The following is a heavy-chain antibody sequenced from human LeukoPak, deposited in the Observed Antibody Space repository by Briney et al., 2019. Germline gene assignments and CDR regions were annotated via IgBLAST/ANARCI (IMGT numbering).Heavy chain of an antibody. D-gene: IGHD6-13*01. CDR2: ISAYNGNT. Sequence: ASVKVSCKASGYTFTSYGISWVRQAPGQGLEWMGWISAYNGNTNYAQKLQGRVTMTTDTSTSTAYMELRSLRSDDTAVYYCARPIAAAGPSAFDIWGQGTMVTVSS. J-gene: IGHJ3*02. CDR3: ARPIAAAGPSAFDI. V-gene: IGHV1-18*01. CDR1: GYTFTSYG.